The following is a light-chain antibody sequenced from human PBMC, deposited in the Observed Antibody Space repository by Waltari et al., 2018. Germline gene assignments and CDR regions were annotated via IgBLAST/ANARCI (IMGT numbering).Light chain of an antibody. V-gene: IGLV1-51*02. CDR2: ENN. CDR1: WPNSGNKS. Sequence: QSVLTQPPSVSAAPGQTVTSTSPGSWPNSGNKSVPWYQQFPVAAPKLLMFENNKRPAGIPDLFSGSKSGTSATLGITGLQTGDEADYYCGTWDNSLNAVVFGGGTKLTVL. CDR3: GTWDNSLNAVV. J-gene: IGLJ2*01.